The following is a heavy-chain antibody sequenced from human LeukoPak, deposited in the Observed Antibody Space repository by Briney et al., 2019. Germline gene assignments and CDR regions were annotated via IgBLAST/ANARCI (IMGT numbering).Heavy chain of an antibody. CDR1: GYSFSTYW. CDR3: ARHPVVGTVDQ. V-gene: IGHV5-51*01. CDR2: IYPGDADT. Sequence: GESLKISCKGSGYSFSTYWIGWVRQMPGKGLEWMGIIYPGDADTRYSPSFQGQVTISADKSISTVYLQWSSLRASDTAMYYCARHPVVGTVDQWGQGTLVTVSS. D-gene: IGHD1-26*01. J-gene: IGHJ4*02.